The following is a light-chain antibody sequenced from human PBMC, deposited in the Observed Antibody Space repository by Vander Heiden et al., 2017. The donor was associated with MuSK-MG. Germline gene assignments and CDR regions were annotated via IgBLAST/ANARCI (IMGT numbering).Light chain of an antibody. CDR1: QSISSW. J-gene: IGKJ1*01. CDR2: KAS. Sequence: DIQMTQSPSTLSASVGVRVTITCGASQSISSWLAWYQQKPGKAPKLLIYKASSLESGVPSRFRRSGSGTEFTLTIISLQPDDFATYYCQQYNSYSWTFGQGTKVEIK. CDR3: QQYNSYSWT. V-gene: IGKV1-5*03.